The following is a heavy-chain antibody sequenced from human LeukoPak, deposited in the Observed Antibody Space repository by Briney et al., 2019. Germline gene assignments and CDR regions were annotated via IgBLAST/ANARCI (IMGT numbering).Heavy chain of an antibody. D-gene: IGHD3-10*01. CDR3: ATDAYLLFGEFAY. Sequence: PGGSLRLSCAASGFTFSSYAMSWVRQAPGKGLEWVSAISGSGGSTYYADSVKGRFTISRDNSKNTLYLQMDSLKAEDTAVYYCATDAYLLFGEFAYWGQGILVTVSS. CDR1: GFTFSSYA. CDR2: ISGSGGST. V-gene: IGHV3-23*01. J-gene: IGHJ4*02.